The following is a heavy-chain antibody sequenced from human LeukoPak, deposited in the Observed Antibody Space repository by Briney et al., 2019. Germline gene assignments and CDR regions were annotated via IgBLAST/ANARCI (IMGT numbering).Heavy chain of an antibody. Sequence: SETLSLTCTVSGGSISSYYWSWIRQPPGEGLEWIGYIYYSGSTNYNPSLKSRVTISVDTSKNQFSLKLSSVTAADTAVYYCARHGGGALRYFDWLSYLFDYWGQGTLVTVSS. V-gene: IGHV4-59*08. D-gene: IGHD3-9*01. J-gene: IGHJ4*02. CDR3: ARHGGGALRYFDWLSYLFDY. CDR1: GGSISSYY. CDR2: IYYSGST.